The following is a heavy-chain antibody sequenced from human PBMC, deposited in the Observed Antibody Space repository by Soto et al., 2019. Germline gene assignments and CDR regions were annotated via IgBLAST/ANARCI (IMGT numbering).Heavy chain of an antibody. D-gene: IGHD6-13*01. V-gene: IGHV3-30-3*01. Sequence: ESGGGVVQPGRSLRLSCAASGFTFSTHAMHWVRQAPGKGLECVAIVSFEGSNKYYADSVKGRFTISRDNSKNTLYLQMSGLTPEDTAFYYCARDQTGITTAGGGRIDHWGQGTLVTVSS. CDR3: ARDQTGITTAGGGRIDH. CDR1: GFTFSTHA. CDR2: VSFEGSNK. J-gene: IGHJ4*02.